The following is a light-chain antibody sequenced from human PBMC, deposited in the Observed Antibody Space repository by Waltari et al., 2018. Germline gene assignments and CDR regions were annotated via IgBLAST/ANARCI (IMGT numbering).Light chain of an antibody. Sequence: SSELTQGPDVSVALGQPVKITCQGDSLRTSYSSWYQVKPGQAPILVLFGKEKRPSGIPDRISGYSSGTTSSLTITGTQAEDEADYYCHSRKGSDNQVVFGGGTKLTVL. CDR1: SLRTSY. CDR3: HSRKGSDNQVV. V-gene: IGLV3-19*01. J-gene: IGLJ3*02. CDR2: GKE.